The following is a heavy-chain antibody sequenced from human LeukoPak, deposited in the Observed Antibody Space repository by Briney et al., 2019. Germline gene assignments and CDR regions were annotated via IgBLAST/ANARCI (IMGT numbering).Heavy chain of an antibody. CDR2: VFVNGRS. CDR1: GVSIDNYY. D-gene: IGHD3-16*02. CDR3: ARLQGGGSYRNFDY. V-gene: IGHV4-4*07. J-gene: IGHJ4*02. Sequence: SETLSLTCSVSGVSIDNYYWSWIRQPAGQGLQWIGRVFVNGRSYSNPSLKSRITMSVDKSRNVFSLRLMSMSAADTAVYYCARLQGGGSYRNFDYWGQGTLVTVSS.